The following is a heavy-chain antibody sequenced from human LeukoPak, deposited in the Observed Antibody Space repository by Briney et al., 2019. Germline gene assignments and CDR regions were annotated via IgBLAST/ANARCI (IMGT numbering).Heavy chain of an antibody. J-gene: IGHJ4*02. Sequence: ASVKVSCKLYGYSLTESSMQRVRLAPAEGLEGIGELASETGETIYTQKFQGRVTMNEDTSTDTSYMELSGLKSEDTAVYYCATMTTLVSGNEYWGQGTLVTVSS. CDR2: LASETGET. CDR3: ATMTTLVSGNEY. D-gene: IGHD1-26*01. V-gene: IGHV1-24*01. CDR1: GYSLTESS.